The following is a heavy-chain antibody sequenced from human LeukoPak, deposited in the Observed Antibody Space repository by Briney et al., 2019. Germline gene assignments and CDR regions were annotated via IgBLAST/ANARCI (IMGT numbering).Heavy chain of an antibody. D-gene: IGHD5-18*01. CDR2: ISSSSSYI. Sequence: GSLRLSCAASGFTFSSYSMNWVRQAPGKGLEWVSSISSSSSYIYYADSVKGRFTISRDNAKNSLYLQMNSLRAEDTAVYYCARGGGYSYGYYGMDVWGQGTTVTVSS. V-gene: IGHV3-21*01. CDR1: GFTFSSYS. CDR3: ARGGGYSYGYYGMDV. J-gene: IGHJ6*02.